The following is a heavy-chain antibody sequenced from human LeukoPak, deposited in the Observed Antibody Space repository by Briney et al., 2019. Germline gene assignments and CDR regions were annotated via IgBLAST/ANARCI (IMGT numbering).Heavy chain of an antibody. CDR1: GFTFSSYA. CDR3: AKVGATAGTLRIEYFQH. V-gene: IGHV3-23*01. D-gene: IGHD6-13*01. Sequence: PGRSLRLSCAACGFTFSSYAMSWVRQAPGKGLEWVSGISGSGRTTYYADSVKGRFTISRDNSKNTLYLQMNSLRAEDTAVYFCAKVGATAGTLRIEYFQHWGQGTLVTVSS. CDR2: ISGSGRTT. J-gene: IGHJ1*01.